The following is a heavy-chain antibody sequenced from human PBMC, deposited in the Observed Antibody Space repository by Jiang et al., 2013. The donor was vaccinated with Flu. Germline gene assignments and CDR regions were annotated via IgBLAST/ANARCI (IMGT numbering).Heavy chain of an antibody. J-gene: IGHJ5*02. CDR1: GYKFTSYW. V-gene: IGHV5-51*01. D-gene: IGHD1-26*01. CDR2: IYPGDSDT. Sequence: GAEVKKPGESLKISCKASGYKFTSYWIAWVRQMPGKGLEYMGVIYPGDSDTKYSPSFQGQVMISVDKSTNTAYLQWGSLKASDTAMYYCARRAGGTDYWFDPWGQGTLVTVSS. CDR3: ARRAGGTDYWFDP.